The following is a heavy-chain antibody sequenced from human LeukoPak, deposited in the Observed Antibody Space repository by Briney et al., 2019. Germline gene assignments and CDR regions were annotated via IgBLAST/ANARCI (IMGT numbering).Heavy chain of an antibody. Sequence: SETLSLTCTASGGYISSFYWTWIRQPPGKGLEWIGYINYSGRTNYNPSLQSRVTISVDTSENQFSLRLSSVTAADTAVYYCARASDSTVTTPLDYWGQGTLVTVSS. CDR1: GGYISSFY. D-gene: IGHD4-17*01. J-gene: IGHJ4*02. CDR2: INYSGRT. V-gene: IGHV4-59*01. CDR3: ARASDSTVTTPLDY.